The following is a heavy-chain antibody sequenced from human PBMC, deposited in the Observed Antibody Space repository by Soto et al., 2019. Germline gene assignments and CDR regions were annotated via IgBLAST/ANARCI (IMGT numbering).Heavy chain of an antibody. J-gene: IGHJ4*02. CDR1: GFTVSSSY. Sequence: GGSLRLSCAASGFTVSSSYMSWVRQAPGKGLEWVSIIYSGGSTFYADSVEGRFTISRDTSKNTLYLQMNSLRAEDTAVYYCARGVPITPGTFDYRGQGTLVTGLL. CDR3: ARGVPITPGTFDY. D-gene: IGHD5-12*01. V-gene: IGHV3-53*01. CDR2: IYSGGST.